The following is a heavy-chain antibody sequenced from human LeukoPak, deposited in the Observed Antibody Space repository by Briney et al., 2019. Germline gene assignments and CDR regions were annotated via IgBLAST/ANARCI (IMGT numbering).Heavy chain of an antibody. CDR1: GGTFSSYA. Sequence: ASVKVSCKASGGTFSSYAISWVRQAPGQGLEWMGRIIPILGIANYAQKFQGRVTITADKSTSTAYMELSSLRSEDTAVYYCARSHYYDSSGYYGLGYYFDYWGQGTLVTVSS. D-gene: IGHD3-22*01. V-gene: IGHV1-69*04. CDR3: ARSHYYDSSGYYGLGYYFDY. J-gene: IGHJ4*02. CDR2: IIPILGIA.